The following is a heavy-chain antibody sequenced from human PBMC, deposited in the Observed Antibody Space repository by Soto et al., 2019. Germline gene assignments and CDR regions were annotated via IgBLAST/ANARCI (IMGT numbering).Heavy chain of an antibody. J-gene: IGHJ2*01. V-gene: IGHV4-59*08. D-gene: IGHD1-26*01. CDR2: IYFSGST. Sequence: QVQLQESGPGLVKPSETLSLTCTVSGGSLSSDYWSWILQPPGKGLGWIGYIYFSGSTNYNPSLKGRVTMSVDRSKKQFTLKMPSVTAAHAAVYYCGRRNGRLLEYSSCDLWGRGTLVTVSS. CDR1: GGSLSSDY. CDR3: GRRNGRLLEYSSCDL.